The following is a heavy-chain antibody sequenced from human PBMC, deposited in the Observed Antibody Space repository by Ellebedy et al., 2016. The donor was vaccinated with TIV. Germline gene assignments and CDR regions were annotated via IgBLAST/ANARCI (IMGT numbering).Heavy chain of an antibody. CDR3: ARSGDTSMAFTPSLDY. Sequence: AASVKVSCKASGYTFTSYAMHWVRQAPGQRLEWMGWINVGNGNTKYSQKFQGRVTITRDTSASTAYMELSSLRSEDTAVYYCARSGDTSMAFTPSLDYWGQGTLVTVSS. CDR2: INVGNGNT. J-gene: IGHJ4*02. V-gene: IGHV1-3*01. CDR1: GYTFTSYA. D-gene: IGHD5-18*01.